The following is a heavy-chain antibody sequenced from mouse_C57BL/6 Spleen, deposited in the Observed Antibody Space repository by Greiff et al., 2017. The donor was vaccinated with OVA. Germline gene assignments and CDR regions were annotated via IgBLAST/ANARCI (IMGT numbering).Heavy chain of an antibody. D-gene: IGHD1-1*01. CDR2: INPNNGGT. CDR1: GYTFTDYN. CDR3: ARSSYGSDYYAMDY. J-gene: IGHJ4*01. Sequence: EVKLQQSGPELVKPGASVKIPCKASGYTFTDYNMDWVKQSHGKSLEWIGDINPNNGGTIYNQKFKGKATLTVDKSSSTAYMELRSLTSEDTAVYYCARSSYGSDYYAMDYWGQGTSVTVSS. V-gene: IGHV1-18*01.